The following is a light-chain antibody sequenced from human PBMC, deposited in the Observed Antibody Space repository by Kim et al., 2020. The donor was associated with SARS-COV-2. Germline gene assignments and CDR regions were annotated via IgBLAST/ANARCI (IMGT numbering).Light chain of an antibody. CDR2: DTS. CDR1: ESVSRTF. CDR3: QQYGSAPLT. Sequence: LYPGESATLACRASESVSRTFLAGYQQKPGQPPRLLMYDTSSRATGIPDRFSGSGSGTDFTLTVSRLEPEDCAVYYCQQYGSAPLTFGGGTKLEI. J-gene: IGKJ4*01. V-gene: IGKV3-20*01.